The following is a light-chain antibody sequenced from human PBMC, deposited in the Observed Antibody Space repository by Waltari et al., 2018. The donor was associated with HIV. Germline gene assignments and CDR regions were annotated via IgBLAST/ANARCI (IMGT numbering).Light chain of an antibody. V-gene: IGLV1-44*01. J-gene: IGLJ1*01. CDR2: FNN. CDR1: SPNVGSSP. CDR3: AAWDDSLSGHV. Sequence: QSVLTQPPSASETPGQRVTISCSGSSPNVGSSPRNWFQHVPGKAPKLLIYFNNQRPSGVPDRFAGSKSGASASLAISGLQSEDEADYYCAAWDDSLSGHVFGSGTKVTVL.